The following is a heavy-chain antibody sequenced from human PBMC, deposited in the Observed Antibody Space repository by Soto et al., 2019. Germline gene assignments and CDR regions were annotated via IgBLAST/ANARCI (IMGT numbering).Heavy chain of an antibody. Sequence: VQLVESGGGLVQPGGSLRLSCAASGFAFGSYWMHWVRQAPGKGLVWVSRISQDGAIATQADSVKGRFTIARDNPKNTLFLQMNSLRADDTAVYYCLRDQRHWNEFADQWGQGTLVTVSS. CDR2: ISQDGAIA. CDR3: LRDQRHWNEFADQ. CDR1: GFAFGSYW. D-gene: IGHD1-1*01. J-gene: IGHJ4*02. V-gene: IGHV3-74*01.